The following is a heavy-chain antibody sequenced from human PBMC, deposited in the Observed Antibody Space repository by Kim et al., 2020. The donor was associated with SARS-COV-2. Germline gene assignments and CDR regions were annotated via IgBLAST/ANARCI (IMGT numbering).Heavy chain of an antibody. CDR3: AIDHIPYSVISYDYF. CDR2: VKSKADGATT. V-gene: IGHV3-15*01. D-gene: IGHD3-3*01. Sequence: GGSLRLSCAASGFTFSDSWMSWVRQAPGKGLEWVGRVKSKADGATTDYAAPVKGRFTISRYDSENTVHLQMHSLKTEATAVYYYAIDHIPYSVISYDYF. J-gene: IGHJ2*01. CDR1: GFTFSDSW.